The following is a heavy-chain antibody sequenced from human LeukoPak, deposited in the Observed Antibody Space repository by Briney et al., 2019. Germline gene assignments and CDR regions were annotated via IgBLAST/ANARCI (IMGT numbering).Heavy chain of an antibody. D-gene: IGHD6-6*01. V-gene: IGHV4-39*01. CDR2: IYYSGST. Sequence: PSETLSLTCSVSGGSISSSSYYWGWIRQPPGGGLEWIGSIYYSGSTYYNPSLKSRVIIPVDTSTNQSSLKVSSVTAADPAVYYCAREKYSQGAVDYWGQGSMVTVSS. CDR3: AREKYSQGAVDY. CDR1: GGSISSSSYY. J-gene: IGHJ4*02.